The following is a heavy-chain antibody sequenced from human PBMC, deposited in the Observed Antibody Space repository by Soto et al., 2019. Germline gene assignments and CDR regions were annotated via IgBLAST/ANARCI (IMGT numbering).Heavy chain of an antibody. D-gene: IGHD3-9*01. CDR2: ISAYNGNT. Sequence: ASVKVSCKASGYTFTSYGISWVRQAPGQGLEWMGWISAYNGNTNYAQKLQGRVTMTTDTSTSTAYMELRSLRSDDTAVYYCARGRYDILTGYPRAFDIWGQGXMVTV. CDR1: GYTFTSYG. CDR3: ARGRYDILTGYPRAFDI. J-gene: IGHJ3*02. V-gene: IGHV1-18*04.